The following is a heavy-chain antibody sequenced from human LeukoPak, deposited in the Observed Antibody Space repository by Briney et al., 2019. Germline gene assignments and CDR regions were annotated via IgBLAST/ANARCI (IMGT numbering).Heavy chain of an antibody. CDR1: GGSISSYY. Sequence: SETLSLTCTVSGGSISSYYWSWIRRPAGKGLEWIGCIYTSGSTNYNPSLESRVTMSVDTSKNQFSLKLGFVTAADTAVYYCARGGYSSGWWDYWGQGTLVTVSS. J-gene: IGHJ4*02. V-gene: IGHV4-4*07. CDR2: IYTSGST. CDR3: ARGGYSSGWWDY. D-gene: IGHD6-19*01.